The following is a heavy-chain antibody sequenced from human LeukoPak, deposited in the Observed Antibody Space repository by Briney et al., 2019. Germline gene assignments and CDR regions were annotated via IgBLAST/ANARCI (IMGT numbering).Heavy chain of an antibody. V-gene: IGHV3-48*02. CDR3: AREPYGSGIYYPDY. CDR2: ISSGSGTI. J-gene: IGHJ4*02. Sequence: PGGSLRLSCAASGFTFSSYSMNWVRQAPGKGLEWVSYISSGSGTIYYADSVKGRFTISRDNAKNSLSLQMNSLRDEDTAVYYCAREPYGSGIYYPDYWGQGTLVTVSS. CDR1: GFTFSSYS. D-gene: IGHD3-10*01.